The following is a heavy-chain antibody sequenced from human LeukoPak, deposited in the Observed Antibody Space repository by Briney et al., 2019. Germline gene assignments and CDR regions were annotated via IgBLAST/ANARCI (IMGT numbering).Heavy chain of an antibody. CDR2: IRGSGSST. J-gene: IGHJ4*02. CDR3: AKDRYDRIPKEIDY. CDR1: GFSFSSYA. Sequence: GGSLRLSCAASGFSFSSYAMNWVRQAPGKGLEWVASIRGSGSSTYYADSVKGRFTISRDNSMNTLFLQMNSLRAEDTAVYYCAKDRYDRIPKEIDYWGQGTLATVSS. V-gene: IGHV3-23*01. D-gene: IGHD3-9*01.